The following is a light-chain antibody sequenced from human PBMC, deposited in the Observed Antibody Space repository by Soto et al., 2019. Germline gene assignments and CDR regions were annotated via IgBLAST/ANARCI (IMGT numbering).Light chain of an antibody. CDR3: QQSNSFPLT. J-gene: IGKJ5*01. CDR2: VAS. Sequence: GDRVNSTFRASQSISSYLNWYQQKPGKAPKLLISVASSLQSGVPLRFSGSGSGTDFTLTISSLQPEDFATYYCQQSNSFPLTFGQGTLLEIK. CDR1: QSISSY. V-gene: IGKV1-39*01.